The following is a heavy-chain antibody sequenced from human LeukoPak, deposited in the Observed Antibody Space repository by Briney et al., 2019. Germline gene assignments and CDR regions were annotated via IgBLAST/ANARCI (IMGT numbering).Heavy chain of an antibody. D-gene: IGHD6-13*01. CDR3: ARDLIAAAGTTNFDY. Sequence: ASVKVSCKASGYTFTSYGISWFRQALGQGFEWMGGISAYNGNTNYAQKLQGRVTMTTDTSTSTAYMELRSLRSDDTAVYYCARDLIAAAGTTNFDYWGQGTLVTVSS. J-gene: IGHJ4*02. CDR1: GYTFTSYG. CDR2: ISAYNGNT. V-gene: IGHV1-18*01.